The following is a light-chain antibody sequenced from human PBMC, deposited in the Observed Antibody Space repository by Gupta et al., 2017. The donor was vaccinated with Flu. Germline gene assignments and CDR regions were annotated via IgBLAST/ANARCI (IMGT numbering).Light chain of an antibody. Sequence: SPELTQPASVSVSPGQTATITCSGDVLATHHAYWYQQKPGQAPLLVVFKDTERPAGIPERFSASTSETTVTFTINSVQAEDEADYYCQSLVTSDTWVFGAGTKLTVL. CDR2: KDT. J-gene: IGLJ3*02. CDR1: VLATHH. CDR3: QSLVTSDTWV. V-gene: IGLV3-25*02.